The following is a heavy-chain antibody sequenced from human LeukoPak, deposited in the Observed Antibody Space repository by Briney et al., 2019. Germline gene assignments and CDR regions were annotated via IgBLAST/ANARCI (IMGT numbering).Heavy chain of an antibody. CDR2: INPNSGGT. CDR3: ARDTAVAGPDY. D-gene: IGHD6-19*01. J-gene: IGHJ4*02. CDR1: GYTFTGYY. V-gene: IGHV1-2*04. Sequence: ASVKVSCKASGYTFTGYYMHWVRQAPGQGLEWMGWINPNSGGTNYAQKFQGWVTMTRDTSISTAYMELSSLRSEDTAVYYCARDTAVAGPDYWGQGTLVTVSS.